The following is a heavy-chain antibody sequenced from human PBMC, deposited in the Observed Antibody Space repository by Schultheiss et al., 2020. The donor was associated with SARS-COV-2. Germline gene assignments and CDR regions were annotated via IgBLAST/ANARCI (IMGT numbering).Heavy chain of an antibody. Sequence: GGSLRLSCAASGFTFSSYAMSWVRQAPGKGLEWVSYISSSSSYTNYADSVKGRFTISRDNAKNSLYLQMNSLRAEDTAVYYCAKSPDILLGYYYGMDVWGQGTTVTVSS. CDR1: GFTFSSYA. V-gene: IGHV3-11*03. CDR2: ISSSSSYT. J-gene: IGHJ6*02. D-gene: IGHD2-15*01. CDR3: AKSPDILLGYYYGMDV.